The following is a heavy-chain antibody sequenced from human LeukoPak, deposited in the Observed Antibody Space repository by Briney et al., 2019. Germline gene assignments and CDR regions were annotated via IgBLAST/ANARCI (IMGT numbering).Heavy chain of an antibody. D-gene: IGHD1-1*01. V-gene: IGHV3-23*01. CDR1: GFTLSSYA. CDR2: WSSTNT. Sequence: PGGPLRLSCAASGFTLSSYAMTWVRQAPGKGLEWVSTWSSTNTYYADSVKGRFTISRDNSKKTLYVQMNSLRAEDTAVYFCAKAQVGSPWIYEYWGQGILVTVSS. J-gene: IGHJ4*02. CDR3: AKAQVGSPWIYEY.